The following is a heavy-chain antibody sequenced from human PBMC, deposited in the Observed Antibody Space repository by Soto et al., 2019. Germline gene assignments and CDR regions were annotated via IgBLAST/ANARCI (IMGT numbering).Heavy chain of an antibody. J-gene: IGHJ1*01. D-gene: IGHD2-15*01. CDR1: GYSFTSYW. CDR2: IYPGDSDT. CDR3: ARLARYCSGGSCSYFQH. V-gene: IGHV5-51*01. Sequence: GESLKISCKASGYSFTSYWIGWVRQMPGKGLEWMGIIYPGDSDTRYSPSFQGQVTISADKSISTAYLQWSSLKASDTAMYYCARLARYCSGGSCSYFQHWGQGTLVTVSS.